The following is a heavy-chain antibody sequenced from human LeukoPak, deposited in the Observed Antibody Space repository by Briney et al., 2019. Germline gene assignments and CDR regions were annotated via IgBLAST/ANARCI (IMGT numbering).Heavy chain of an antibody. Sequence: PGRSLRLSCAASGFTFSSYGMHWVRQAPGKGLEWVAVIWYDGSNKYYADSVKGRFTIFRDNSKNTLYLQMNSLRAEDTAVYYCARGNGYSYGYLDYWGQGTLVTVSS. J-gene: IGHJ4*02. CDR3: ARGNGYSYGYLDY. V-gene: IGHV3-33*01. D-gene: IGHD5-18*01. CDR2: IWYDGSNK. CDR1: GFTFSSYG.